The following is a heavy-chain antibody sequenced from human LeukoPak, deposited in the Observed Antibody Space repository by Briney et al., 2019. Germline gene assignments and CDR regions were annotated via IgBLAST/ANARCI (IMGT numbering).Heavy chain of an antibody. CDR2: INPNTGGT. D-gene: IGHD4-11*01. V-gene: IGHV1-2*02. J-gene: IGHJ6*03. CDR1: GYAFVDYY. CDR3: ARDPKNFHDSKFDYFHMDV. Sequence: ASVKVSCKASGYAFVDYYVHWVRQAPGQGLEWMGRINPNTGGTKYAQKFQGRVTVTADTSISTTYLELRSLSSDDTAVYYCARDPKNFHDSKFDYFHMDVWGKGATVTISS.